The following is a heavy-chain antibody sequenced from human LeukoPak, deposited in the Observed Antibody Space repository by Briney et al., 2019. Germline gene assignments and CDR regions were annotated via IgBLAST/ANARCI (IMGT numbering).Heavy chain of an antibody. Sequence: ASVKVSRKASGFTFTRYDINWVRQARGQGLEWMGWMNPNNGNAGYAQKFQGRVTMTRDTYTSTAYMELRGLRPEDTAVYYCVRDAEGAGISVNFWFDPWGQGTLVTVSS. J-gene: IGHJ5*02. CDR3: VRDAEGAGISVNFWFDP. V-gene: IGHV1-8*01. CDR2: MNPNNGNA. D-gene: IGHD1-14*01. CDR1: GFTFTRYD.